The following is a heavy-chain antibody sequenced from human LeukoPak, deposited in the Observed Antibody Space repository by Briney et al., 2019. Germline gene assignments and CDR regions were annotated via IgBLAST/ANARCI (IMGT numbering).Heavy chain of an antibody. D-gene: IGHD3-22*01. CDR1: GGSISSGSYY. J-gene: IGHJ3*02. CDR2: IYTSGST. Sequence: SETLSLTCTVSGGSISSGSYYWSWIRQPAGKGLEWIGRIYTSGSTNYNPSLKSRVTISVDTSKNQFSLKLSSVPAADSAVYYCARANYYDTSGYSRGAFDIWGQGTMVTVSS. CDR3: ARANYYDTSGYSRGAFDI. V-gene: IGHV4-61*02.